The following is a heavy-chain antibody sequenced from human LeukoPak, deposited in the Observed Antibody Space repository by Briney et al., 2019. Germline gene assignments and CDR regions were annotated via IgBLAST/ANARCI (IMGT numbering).Heavy chain of an antibody. CDR2: IYSGGST. J-gene: IGHJ4*02. Sequence: GGSLRLSCAASGFTVSSNYMSWVRQAPGKGLEWVSVIYSGGSTYYADSVKGRFTISRDNSKNTLYLQMNSLRAEDTAVYYCARETYYYDSSGYPAFDYWGQGTLVTVSS. D-gene: IGHD3-22*01. CDR3: ARETYYYDSSGYPAFDY. V-gene: IGHV3-53*01. CDR1: GFTVSSNY.